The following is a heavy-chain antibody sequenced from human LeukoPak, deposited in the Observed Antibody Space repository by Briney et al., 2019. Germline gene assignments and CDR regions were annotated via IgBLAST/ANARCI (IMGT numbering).Heavy chain of an antibody. CDR2: ITTSGGAK. D-gene: IGHD3-3*01. J-gene: IGHJ4*02. Sequence: PGGSLRLSCAASGFTFSSYSMNWVRQAPGKGLEWISYITTSGGAKNYADSVKGRFTISRDNTMNSLYLQMSSLRAEDTAVYYCATDRGWRTSGYYLYYFEYWGQGTLVTYSS. V-gene: IGHV3-48*04. CDR3: ATDRGWRTSGYYLYYFEY. CDR1: GFTFSSYS.